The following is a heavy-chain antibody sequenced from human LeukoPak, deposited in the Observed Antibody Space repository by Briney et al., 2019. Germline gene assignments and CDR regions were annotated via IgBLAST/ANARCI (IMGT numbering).Heavy chain of an antibody. Sequence: ASVKVSCKASGYTFTGYYMHWVRQAPGQGLEWMGWINPNSGGTNYAQKFQGRVTMTSDTSISTAYLELSRLRSDDTAVYYCARDCDVRRAHKWFDPWGQGTLVTVSS. J-gene: IGHJ5*02. CDR2: INPNSGGT. CDR3: ARDCDVRRAHKWFDP. CDR1: GYTFTGYY. D-gene: IGHD2-21*01. V-gene: IGHV1-2*02.